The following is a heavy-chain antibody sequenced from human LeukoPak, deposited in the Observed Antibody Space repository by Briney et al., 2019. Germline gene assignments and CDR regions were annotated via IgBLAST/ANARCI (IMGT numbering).Heavy chain of an antibody. D-gene: IGHD3-3*01. V-gene: IGHV1-2*02. CDR1: DYTFTGHH. CDR2: INPNSGDT. CDR3: ARDSITIFGVLIGPLDV. Sequence: ASVKVSCKASDYTFTGHHMHWLRQAPGQGLEWMGWINPNSGDTNYAQRFQGRVTMTRDTSISTAYMELRSLTSDDTAVYYCARDSITIFGVLIGPLDVWGKGTTVTVSS. J-gene: IGHJ6*04.